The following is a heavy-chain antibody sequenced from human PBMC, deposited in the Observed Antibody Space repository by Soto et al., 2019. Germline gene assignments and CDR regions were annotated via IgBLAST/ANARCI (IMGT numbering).Heavy chain of an antibody. CDR1: GGTFSDYT. CDR2: IIPILGIA. CDR3: AILVVAATPARSLQDC. D-gene: IGHD2-15*01. V-gene: IGHV1-69*02. Sequence: GASGRDPCNASGGTFSDYTISRIRQANGQGLEWMGRIIPILGIANYAQKFQGRVTITADKSMSTAYMELSSLWSEDTAVYYCAILVVAATPARSLQDCWGQGTLDTVSS. J-gene: IGHJ4*02.